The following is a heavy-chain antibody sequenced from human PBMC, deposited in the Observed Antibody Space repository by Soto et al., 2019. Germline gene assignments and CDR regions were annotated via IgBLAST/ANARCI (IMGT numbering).Heavy chain of an antibody. CDR2: ISSSGDT. D-gene: IGHD4-4*01. J-gene: IGHJ4*02. Sequence: EVQLVESGGGLVKPGGSLRLSCAVSGFAFSSYSVNWVRQAPGKGLEWISSISSSGDTYYTDSLKGRLAISRDNAKNSLFLQMTSLRVEDTAVYYCARGADYTNSHFDFWGQGTLVTVAS. CDR1: GFAFSSYS. CDR3: ARGADYTNSHFDF. V-gene: IGHV3-21*01.